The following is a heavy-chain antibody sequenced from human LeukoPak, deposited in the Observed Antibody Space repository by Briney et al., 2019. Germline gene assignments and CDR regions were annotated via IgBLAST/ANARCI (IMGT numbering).Heavy chain of an antibody. Sequence: GGSLRLSCAASGFTFSSYWMSWVRQAPGKGLEWVANIKQDGSEKYYVDSVKGRFTISRDNAKNSLYLQMNSLRAEDTAVYHCARIDLAGYYYYGMDVWGQGTTVTVSS. J-gene: IGHJ6*02. CDR1: GFTFSSYW. CDR3: ARIDLAGYYYYGMDV. CDR2: IKQDGSEK. D-gene: IGHD6-19*01. V-gene: IGHV3-7*01.